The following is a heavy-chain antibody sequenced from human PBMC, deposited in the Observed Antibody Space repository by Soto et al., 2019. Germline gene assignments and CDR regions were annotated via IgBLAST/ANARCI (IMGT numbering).Heavy chain of an antibody. Sequence: SETLSLTCTVSGRSISSVNYYWSWIRQPPGKGLEWIGYIYYSGSTNYNPSLRSRVTISVDTSKNQFSLKLSSVTAADTAVYYCARRVVVPAAETSYYLFDYWGQGTLVTVSS. V-gene: IGHV4-30-4*01. CDR2: IYYSGST. CDR3: ARRVVVPAAETSYYLFDY. CDR1: GRSISSVNYY. J-gene: IGHJ4*02. D-gene: IGHD2-2*01.